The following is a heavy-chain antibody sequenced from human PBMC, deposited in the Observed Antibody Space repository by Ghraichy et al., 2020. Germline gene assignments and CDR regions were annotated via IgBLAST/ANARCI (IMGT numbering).Heavy chain of an antibody. V-gene: IGHV4-31*03. D-gene: IGHD3-22*01. CDR1: GVSISSGAYY. CDR3: FYYNGMDV. CDR2: IYNSGST. Sequence: SETLSLTCTVSGVSISSGAYYWSWIRQHPGKGPEWIGNIYNSGSTSYNPSLKSRVTISVDTSENHFSLKLTSVYYCWGYQRRFYYNGMDVWGQGTTVTVSS. J-gene: IGHJ6*02.